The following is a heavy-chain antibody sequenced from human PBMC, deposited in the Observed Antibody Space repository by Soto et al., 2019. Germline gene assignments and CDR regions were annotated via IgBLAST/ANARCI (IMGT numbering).Heavy chain of an antibody. D-gene: IGHD3-22*01. CDR3: ARDYYDSSGYYYYYGMDV. V-gene: IGHV5-51*01. J-gene: IGHJ6*02. CDR1: GYSLTSYW. Sequence: PGESLKISCKGSGYSLTSYWIGWVRQMPGKGLEWMGIIYPGDSDTRYSPSFQGQVTISADKSISTAYLQWSSLKASDTAMYYCARDYYDSSGYYYYYGMDVWGQGTTVTVSS. CDR2: IYPGDSDT.